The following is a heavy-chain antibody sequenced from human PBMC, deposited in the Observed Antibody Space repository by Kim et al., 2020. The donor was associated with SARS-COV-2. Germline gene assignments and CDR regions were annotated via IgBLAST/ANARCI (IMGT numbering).Heavy chain of an antibody. D-gene: IGHD5-12*01. J-gene: IGHJ4*02. V-gene: IGHV1-2*02. Sequence: ASVKVSCKTSGYTFTDYYIHWVRQAPGHGLEWMGWINPKRGATSSAQKFQGRVTMTSDTSISTAYMELSSLKSDDTAMYYFARDSSWLGFRAYDYWGQGT. CDR1: GYTFTDYY. CDR3: ARDSSWLGFRAYDY. CDR2: INPKRGAT.